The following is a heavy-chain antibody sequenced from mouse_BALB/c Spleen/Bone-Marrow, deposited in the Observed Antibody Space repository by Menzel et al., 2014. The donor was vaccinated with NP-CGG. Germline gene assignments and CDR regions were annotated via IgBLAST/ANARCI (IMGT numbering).Heavy chain of an antibody. Sequence: DVHLVESGGGLVQPGGSRKLSCAASGFTFXSFAMHWVRQAPEKGLEWVAYISSGSSTIYYADTVMGRFTISRDNPKNTLFLQMTSLRSEDTAMYYCASSGSSSGYFDYWGQGTTLTVSS. V-gene: IGHV5-17*02. D-gene: IGHD1-1*01. J-gene: IGHJ2*01. CDR2: ISSGSSTI. CDR3: ASSGSSSGYFDY. CDR1: GFTFXSFA.